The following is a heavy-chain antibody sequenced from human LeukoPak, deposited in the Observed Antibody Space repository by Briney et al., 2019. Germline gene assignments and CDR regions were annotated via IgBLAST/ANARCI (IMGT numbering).Heavy chain of an antibody. D-gene: IGHD3-3*01. Sequence: GGSLRLSCAASGFAFSNAWMSWVRQAPGKGLEWVGHIKSKTDGGTTDYAAPVKGRFSISRDDSKNTLYLQMNSLKTEDTAVYYCTTESIYDFWSGYSEDFDYWGQGTLVTVSS. V-gene: IGHV3-15*01. CDR1: GFAFSNAW. J-gene: IGHJ4*02. CDR2: IKSKTDGGTT. CDR3: TTESIYDFWSGYSEDFDY.